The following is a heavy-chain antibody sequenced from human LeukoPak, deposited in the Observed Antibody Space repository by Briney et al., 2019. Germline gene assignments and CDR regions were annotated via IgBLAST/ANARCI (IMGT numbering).Heavy chain of an antibody. CDR2: IIPILGIA. Sequence: ASVKVSCKASGGTFSSYAISWVRQAPGQGLEWMGRIIPILGIANYAQKFQGRVTITADKSTSTAYMELSSLRSEDTAVYYCARGVSLGEADYYYGMDVWGQGTTVTVSS. CDR1: GGTFSSYA. V-gene: IGHV1-69*04. D-gene: IGHD3-16*01. J-gene: IGHJ6*02. CDR3: ARGVSLGEADYYYGMDV.